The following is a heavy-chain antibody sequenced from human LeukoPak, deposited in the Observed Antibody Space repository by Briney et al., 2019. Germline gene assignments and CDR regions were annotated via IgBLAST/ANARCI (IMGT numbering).Heavy chain of an antibody. CDR2: IWYDGSNK. V-gene: IGHV3-33*01. J-gene: IGHJ4*02. Sequence: PGGSLRLSCAASGFTFSSYGMHWVRQAPGKGLEWVAVIWYDGSNKYYADSVKGRFTISRDNSKNTLYLQMNSLRAEDTAVYYCARDGGDILTGYEYYFDYWGQGTLVTVSS. D-gene: IGHD3-9*01. CDR3: ARDGGDILTGYEYYFDY. CDR1: GFTFSSYG.